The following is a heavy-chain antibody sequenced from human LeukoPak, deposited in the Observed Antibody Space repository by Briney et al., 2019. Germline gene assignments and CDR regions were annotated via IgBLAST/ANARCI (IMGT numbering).Heavy chain of an antibody. Sequence: PSETLSLTCAVSGGSVSGYYWSWVRQFPGRRLEWIGYIHYSGRTNYNPSLKSRITLSLETSSNQISLELKSVTPADTALYYCVRDSGYSSSWYLIDDDFDIWGQGTMVIVSA. CDR3: VRDSGYSSSWYLIDDDFDI. CDR1: GGSVSGYY. D-gene: IGHD6-13*01. V-gene: IGHV4-59*02. CDR2: IHYSGRT. J-gene: IGHJ3*02.